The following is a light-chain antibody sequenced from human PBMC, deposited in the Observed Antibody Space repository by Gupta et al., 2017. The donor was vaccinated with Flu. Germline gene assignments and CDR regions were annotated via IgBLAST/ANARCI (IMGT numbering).Light chain of an antibody. V-gene: IGLV1-40*01. J-gene: IGLJ2*01. CDR3: QSPGKSMSGYVV. Sequence: QSVLTQPPSLSGTPGQRVTISCTGNISNIGAGHDVHWYQQFPGTAPKLLIFGNNNRPSGVPDRFAGAKAGASASLALTGLKDEDDAEYYCQSPGKSMSGYVVFGGGTKLTVL. CDR1: ISNIGAGHD. CDR2: GNN.